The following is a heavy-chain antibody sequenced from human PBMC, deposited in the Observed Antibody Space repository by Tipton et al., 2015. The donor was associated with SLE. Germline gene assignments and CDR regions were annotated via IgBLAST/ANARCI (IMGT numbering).Heavy chain of an antibody. CDR2: IKSDGTST. V-gene: IGHV3-74*01. D-gene: IGHD2-15*01. J-gene: IGHJ6*02. CDR3: ARDGSTTSYYYNGLDV. CDR1: GFTLSPYW. Sequence: SLRLSCTASGFTLSPYWMHWVRQVPGKGLVWVSRIKSDGTSTIYADSVKGRFTISRDNAKNSLYLQMNSLRAEDTAVYYCARDGSTTSYYYNGLDVWGQGTTVTVSS.